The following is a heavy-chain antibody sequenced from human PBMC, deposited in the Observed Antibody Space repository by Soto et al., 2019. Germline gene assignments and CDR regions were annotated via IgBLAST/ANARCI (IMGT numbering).Heavy chain of an antibody. D-gene: IGHD3-22*01. CDR2: ISSSGNT. CDR1: DGSISNFY. J-gene: IGHJ4*02. CDR3: ARAPMVLTRSYFDS. Sequence: LALTCTVSDGSISNFYWSLIRQPPGKGLEWIGYISSSGNTNYNPSLKSRVSISVDTSKNQFSLNLTSVTAADTAVYYCARAPMVLTRSYFDSWGQGTPVTSPQ. V-gene: IGHV4-59*01.